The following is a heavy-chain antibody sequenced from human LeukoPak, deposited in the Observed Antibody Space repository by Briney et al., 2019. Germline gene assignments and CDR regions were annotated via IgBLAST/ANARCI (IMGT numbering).Heavy chain of an antibody. Sequence: ASVKVSCKASGYTFTGYYMHWVRQAPGQGLEWMGWINPNSGGTNYAQKFQGRVTMTRDTSISTAYMELSRLRSDDTAVYYCARWSPRYYGSGSPKPYDYWGQGTLVTVSS. CDR1: GYTFTGYY. CDR3: ARWSPRYYGSGSPKPYDY. V-gene: IGHV1-2*02. J-gene: IGHJ4*02. D-gene: IGHD3-10*01. CDR2: INPNSGGT.